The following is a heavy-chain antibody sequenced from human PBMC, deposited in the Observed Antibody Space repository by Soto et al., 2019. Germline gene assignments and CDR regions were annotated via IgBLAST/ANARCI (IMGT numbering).Heavy chain of an antibody. J-gene: IGHJ4*02. CDR3: ARTIDSYGYFHY. Sequence: PSETLSLTCTVSGGSISSYYWSWIRQPPGKGLEWIGYIYYSGSTNYNPSLKSRVTISVDASKNQFSLKLSSVTAADTAVYYCARTIDSYGYFHYWGQGTLVTVSS. CDR1: GGSISSYY. D-gene: IGHD5-18*01. V-gene: IGHV4-59*08. CDR2: IYYSGST.